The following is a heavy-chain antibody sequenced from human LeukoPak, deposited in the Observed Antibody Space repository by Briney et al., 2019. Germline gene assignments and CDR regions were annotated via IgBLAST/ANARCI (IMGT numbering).Heavy chain of an antibody. V-gene: IGHV4-30-2*01. J-gene: IGHJ4*02. Sequence: PSQTLSLTCAVSGGSISSGGYSWSWIRQPPGKGLEWIGYIYHSGSTYYNPSLKSRVTISVDTSKNQFSLKLSSVTAADTAVYYCARDPTAMVSGNEYYFDYWGQGTLVTVSS. CDR1: GGSISSGGYS. D-gene: IGHD5-18*01. CDR2: IYHSGST. CDR3: ARDPTAMVSGNEYYFDY.